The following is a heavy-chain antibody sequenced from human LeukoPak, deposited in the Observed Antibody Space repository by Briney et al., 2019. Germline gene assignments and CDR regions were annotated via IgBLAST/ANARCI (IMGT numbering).Heavy chain of an antibody. V-gene: IGHV3-7*01. D-gene: IGHD1-7*01. Sequence: GGSLRLSCTASGFTFSLYWMTWVRQAPEKGLEWVANIKEDASEKDYVDSVKGRFTISRDNGKNSLYLQMNSLRGEDTAVYYCARLNWNFADYWGQGTLVTVSS. CDR1: GFTFSLYW. CDR3: ARLNWNFADY. CDR2: IKEDASEK. J-gene: IGHJ4*02.